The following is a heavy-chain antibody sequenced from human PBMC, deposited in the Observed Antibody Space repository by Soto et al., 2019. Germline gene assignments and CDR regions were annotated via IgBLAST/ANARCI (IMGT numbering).Heavy chain of an antibody. CDR1: GFTFSNHW. D-gene: IGHD5-12*01. Sequence: VQLVESGGGLVQPGGSLRLSCAAAGFTFSNHWMHWVRQAPGRGLVWVSRINSEGSSTFYADSVKGRFTISRDNAKNTVYLQMNSLRGDDTGVYYCARGIQWRYGMDVWGQGTTVTVSS. J-gene: IGHJ6*02. CDR3: ARGIQWRYGMDV. CDR2: INSEGSST. V-gene: IGHV3-74*01.